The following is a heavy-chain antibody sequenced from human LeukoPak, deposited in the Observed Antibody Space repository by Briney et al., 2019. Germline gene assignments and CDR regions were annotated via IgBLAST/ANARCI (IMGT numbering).Heavy chain of an antibody. V-gene: IGHV1-69*05. D-gene: IGHD3-10*01. CDR1: GGTFGSYA. CDR3: ARGAWFGELGKYYFDY. CDR2: IIPIFRTT. Sequence: ASVKVSRKASGGTFGSYAVSWVRQAPGQGLEWMGGIIPIFRTTHYAHKFQGRVTIVTDASTSTASMELSSLRSEDTAVYYCARGAWFGELGKYYFDYWGQGTLVTVSS. J-gene: IGHJ4*02.